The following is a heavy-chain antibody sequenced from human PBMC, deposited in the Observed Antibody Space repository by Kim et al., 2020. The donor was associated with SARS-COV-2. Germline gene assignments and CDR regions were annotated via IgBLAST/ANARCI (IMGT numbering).Heavy chain of an antibody. Sequence: GGSLRLSCAASGFTFSSYAMHWVRQAPGKGLEWVAVISYDGSNKYYADSVKGRFTISRDNSKNTLYLQMNSLRAEDTAVYYCARGWVGAQSYRGPTFDYWGQGTLVTVSS. D-gene: IGHD1-26*01. CDR2: ISYDGSNK. J-gene: IGHJ4*02. CDR3: ARGWVGAQSYRGPTFDY. V-gene: IGHV3-30-3*01. CDR1: GFTFSSYA.